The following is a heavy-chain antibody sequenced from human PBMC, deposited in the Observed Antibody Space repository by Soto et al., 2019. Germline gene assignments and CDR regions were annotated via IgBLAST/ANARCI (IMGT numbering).Heavy chain of an antibody. CDR3: ARHALYLYSSGWYGATNWFDP. J-gene: IGHJ5*02. V-gene: IGHV4-39*01. D-gene: IGHD6-19*01. Sequence: PSETLSLTCTVSGGSISSSSYYWGWIRQPPGKGLEWIGSIYYSGSTYYNPPLKSRVTISVDTSKNQFSLKLSSVTAANTAVYYCARHALYLYSSGWYGATNWFDPWGQGTLVTVSS. CDR2: IYYSGST. CDR1: GGSISSSSYY.